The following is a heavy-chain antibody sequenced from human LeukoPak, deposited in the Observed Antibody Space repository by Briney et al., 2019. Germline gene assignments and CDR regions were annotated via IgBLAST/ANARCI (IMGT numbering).Heavy chain of an antibody. CDR2: INTNTRNP. J-gene: IGHJ6*02. V-gene: IGHV7-4-1*02. CDR1: GYTFTRYA. D-gene: IGHD2-15*01. Sequence: ASVKVSGKAAGYTFTRYAMNWGRQAPGQGGEGRGWINTNTRNPTYAQGFTGRFVFSLDASVSTAYLQISRLKAEDTAVCHCARGGGNGIVWGPGTTVTVSS. CDR3: ARGGGNGIV.